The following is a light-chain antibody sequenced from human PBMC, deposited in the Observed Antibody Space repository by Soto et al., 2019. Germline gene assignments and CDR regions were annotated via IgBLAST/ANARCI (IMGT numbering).Light chain of an antibody. J-gene: IGKJ1*01. Sequence: DIQMTQSPSSLSASLGDRVTITCRASQNIRTYLNWYQQKAGTAPKLLIYATSSLQSGVPSRFSGSGSGTDFTLTISSLQPEDFATYYCQQSHSTPWTFGQGTKVEIK. CDR1: QNIRTY. CDR2: ATS. CDR3: QQSHSTPWT. V-gene: IGKV1-39*01.